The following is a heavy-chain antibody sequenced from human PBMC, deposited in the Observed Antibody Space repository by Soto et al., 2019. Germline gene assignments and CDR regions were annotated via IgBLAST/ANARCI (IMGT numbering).Heavy chain of an antibody. Sequence: QVQLQESGPGLVKPSETLSLTCTVSGGSISSDYWSWIRQPPGKGLEWIGFIYYSGSINYNPSFGRRVAISVDTSKNQFPLNLTSVPAADTAVYSCTRHWDWGSLGYWGQGTLVTVSS. CDR3: TRHWDWGSLGY. V-gene: IGHV4-59*08. CDR1: GGSISSDY. J-gene: IGHJ4*02. CDR2: IYYSGSI. D-gene: IGHD3-16*01.